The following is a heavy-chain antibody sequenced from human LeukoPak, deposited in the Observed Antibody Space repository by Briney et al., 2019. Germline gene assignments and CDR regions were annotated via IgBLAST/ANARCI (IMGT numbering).Heavy chain of an antibody. Sequence: ASVKVSCKASGYTFTSYAMHWVRQAPGQRLEWIGWINAGNGNTKYSQKFQGRVTITRDTSASTAYMELSSLRSEDTAVHYCARTYYYDSSGYYNWFDPWGQGTLVTVSS. CDR3: ARTYYYDSSGYYNWFDP. D-gene: IGHD3-22*01. CDR2: INAGNGNT. V-gene: IGHV1-3*01. CDR1: GYTFTSYA. J-gene: IGHJ5*02.